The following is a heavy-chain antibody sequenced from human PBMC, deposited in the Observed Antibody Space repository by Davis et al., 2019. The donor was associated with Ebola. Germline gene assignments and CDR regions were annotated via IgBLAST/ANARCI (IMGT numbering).Heavy chain of an antibody. CDR3: AIAVVHRDYGMDV. CDR2: IYYSGST. V-gene: IGHV4-59*12. D-gene: IGHD2-2*01. Sequence: GSLRLSCTVSGGSISSYYWSWIRQPPGKGLEWIGYIYYSGSTNYNPSLKSRVTISVDTSKNQFSLKLSSVTAADTAVYYCAIAVVHRDYGMDVWGQGTTVTVSS. CDR1: GGSISSYY. J-gene: IGHJ6*02.